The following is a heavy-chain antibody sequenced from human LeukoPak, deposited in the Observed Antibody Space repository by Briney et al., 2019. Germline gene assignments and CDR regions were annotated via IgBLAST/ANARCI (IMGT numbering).Heavy chain of an antibody. CDR1: GFTFSSYS. V-gene: IGHV3-21*01. D-gene: IGHD2-15*01. J-gene: IGHJ6*03. CDR3: ARTEDVRVYYYNYMDV. CDR2: ISSSSYI. Sequence: GGSLRLSCAASGFTFSSYSMNWVRQAPGKGLEWVSSISSSSYIYYVDSVKGRFTISRDNAKNSVYLQMNSLRAEDTAVYYCARTEDVRVYYYNYMDVWGKGTTVTVSS.